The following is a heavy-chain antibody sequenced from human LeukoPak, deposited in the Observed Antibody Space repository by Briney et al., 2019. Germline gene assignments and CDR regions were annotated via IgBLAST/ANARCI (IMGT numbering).Heavy chain of an antibody. CDR2: IYSGGST. CDR3: AREAVAGDYYYYGMDV. V-gene: IGHV3-53*01. Sequence: PGGSLRLSCAASGFTVSSNYMSWVRQAPGKGLEWVSVIYSGGSTYYADSVKGRFTISRDNSKNTLYLQMNSLRAEDTAVYYCAREAVAGDYYYYGMDVWGQGTTVTVSS. D-gene: IGHD6-19*01. CDR1: GFTVSSNY. J-gene: IGHJ6*02.